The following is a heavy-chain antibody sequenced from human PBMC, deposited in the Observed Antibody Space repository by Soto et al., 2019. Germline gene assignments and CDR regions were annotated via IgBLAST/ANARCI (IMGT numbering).Heavy chain of an antibody. D-gene: IGHD3-10*01. CDR2: IYYSGSA. V-gene: IGHV4-61*01. J-gene: IGHJ6*02. CDR1: GDSVTSVSDY. Sequence: SEILSLTCTVSGDSVTSVSDYWSWIRQPPGKGLEWIGYIYYSGSADYNPSLGSRVTISIDTSKNQFSLKLTSVTAADTAVYYCARGVGFGYYYYHMDLWGQGTTVTVSS. CDR3: ARGVGFGYYYYHMDL.